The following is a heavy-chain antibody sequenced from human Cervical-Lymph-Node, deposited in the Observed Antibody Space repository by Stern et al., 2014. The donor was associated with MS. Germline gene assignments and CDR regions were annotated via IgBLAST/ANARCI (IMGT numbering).Heavy chain of an antibody. CDR3: ALGGFGHDFEY. Sequence: VQLVQSGAEVQKPGSSVKVSCRASGGTFRNSDISWVRQAPWHGLEWMGGIIAIMGTANYAQKYQGRVTITADETTSTAYMELRSLRSEDTAIYYWALGGFGHDFEYWGQGTRVTVSS. J-gene: IGHJ4*02. D-gene: IGHD3-10*01. CDR1: GGTFRNSD. V-gene: IGHV1-69*01. CDR2: IIAIMGTA.